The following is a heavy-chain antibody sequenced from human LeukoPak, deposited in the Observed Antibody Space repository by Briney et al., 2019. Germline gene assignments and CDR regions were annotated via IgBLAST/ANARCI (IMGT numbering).Heavy chain of an antibody. CDR2: ISYGGSTK. J-gene: IGHJ4*02. CDR3: ARDPQGIVVVVTAYYFDY. V-gene: IGHV3-30-3*01. D-gene: IGHD2-15*01. CDR1: GFTFSNYP. Sequence: PGGSLRLSCAASGFTFSNYPMHWVRQAPGKGLEWVAVISYGGSTKYYADSVQGRFTISRDNSKNTLFLQMNSLRAEDTAVYYCARDPQGIVVVVTAYYFDYWGQGTLVTVSS.